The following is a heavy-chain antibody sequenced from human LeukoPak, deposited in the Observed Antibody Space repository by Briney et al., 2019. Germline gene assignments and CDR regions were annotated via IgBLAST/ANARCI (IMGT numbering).Heavy chain of an antibody. CDR2: ISVGATTI. J-gene: IGHJ3*02. V-gene: IGHV3-11*01. D-gene: IGHD3-10*01. CDR1: GFTFSDYY. CDR3: ARDHVNYYGSGSYYPPTNAFDI. Sequence: GGSLRLSCAASGFTFSDYYMSWIRQAPGKGLEWVSYISVGATTIYYADSVEGRFTISRDNAKNSLYLQMNSLRAEDTAVYYCARDHVNYYGSGSYYPPTNAFDIWGQGTVVTVSS.